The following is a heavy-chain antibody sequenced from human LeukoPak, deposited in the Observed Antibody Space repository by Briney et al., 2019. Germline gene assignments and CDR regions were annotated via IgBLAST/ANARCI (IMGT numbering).Heavy chain of an antibody. V-gene: IGHV3-21*01. CDR2: ISSSSNYI. CDR3: ARDGIVGATRSNFDY. J-gene: IGHJ4*02. Sequence: GGSLRLSCAASGFTFSSYTINWVRQAPGKGLEWVSLISSSSNYIYCADSVKGRFTISRDNAKNSLYLQMNSLRVEDTAVYYCARDGIVGATRSNFDYWGQGTLVTVSS. D-gene: IGHD1-26*01. CDR1: GFTFSSYT.